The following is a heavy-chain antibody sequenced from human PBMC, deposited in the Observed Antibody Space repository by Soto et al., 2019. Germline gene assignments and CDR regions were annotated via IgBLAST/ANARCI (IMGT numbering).Heavy chain of an antibody. CDR3: ARVPRYSTYGMGV. Sequence: GGSLRLSCAASGFTFSSYWMSWVRQAPGKGLEWVANIKQDGSEKYYVDSVKGRFTISRDNAKNSLYLQMNSLRAEDTAVYYCARVPRYSTYGMGVWGQGTTVTV. J-gene: IGHJ6*02. V-gene: IGHV3-7*01. D-gene: IGHD3-16*02. CDR1: GFTFSSYW. CDR2: IKQDGSEK.